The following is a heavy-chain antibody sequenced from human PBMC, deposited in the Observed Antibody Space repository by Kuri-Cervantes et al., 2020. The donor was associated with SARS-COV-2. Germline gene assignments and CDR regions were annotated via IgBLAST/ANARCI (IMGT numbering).Heavy chain of an antibody. CDR3: AKDYYDSSGSNYYYYYMDV. Sequence: GESLKISCAASGFTFSSYAMSWVRQAPGKGLERVSAISGSGGSTCYADSVKGRFTISRDNSKNTLYLQMNSLRAEDTAVYYCAKDYYDSSGSNYYYYYMDVWGKGTTVTVSS. CDR2: ISGSGGST. D-gene: IGHD3-22*01. J-gene: IGHJ6*03. CDR1: GFTFSSYA. V-gene: IGHV3-23*01.